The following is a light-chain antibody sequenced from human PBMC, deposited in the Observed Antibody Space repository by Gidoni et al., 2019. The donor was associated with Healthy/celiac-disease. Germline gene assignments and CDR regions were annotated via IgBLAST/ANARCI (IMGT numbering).Light chain of an antibody. CDR2: YDD. V-gene: IGLV1-36*01. CDR3: AAWDDSLNGVV. CDR1: SSNIGTNA. Sequence: QSVLTQPPSVSEAPRQRVTISCSGSSSNIGTNAVNWYQQLPGKAPKLIIYYDDLLPSGVSDRFSGSQSGTSASLAISGLQSEDEADYYCAAWDDSLNGVVFGGGTKLTVL. J-gene: IGLJ2*01.